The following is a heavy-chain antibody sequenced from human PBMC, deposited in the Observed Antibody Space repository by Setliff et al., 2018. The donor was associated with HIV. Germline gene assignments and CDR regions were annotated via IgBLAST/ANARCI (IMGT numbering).Heavy chain of an antibody. CDR2: IYYSGST. Sequence: NPSETLSLTCTVSGGSISITTYYWGWIRQPPGKGLEWIGSIYYSGSTYYNPSLKSRVTISVDTSKNQFSLKLSSVTAADTAVYYCARTYYYGSGSSNWFDPWGQGTLVTVSS. CDR1: GGSISITTYY. CDR3: ARTYYYGSGSSNWFDP. V-gene: IGHV4-39*01. D-gene: IGHD3-10*01. J-gene: IGHJ5*02.